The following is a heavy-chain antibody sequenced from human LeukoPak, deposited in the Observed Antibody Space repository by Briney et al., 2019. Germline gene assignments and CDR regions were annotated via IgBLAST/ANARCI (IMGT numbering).Heavy chain of an antibody. CDR1: GFTISSYS. CDR3: ARVNGDYFPD. V-gene: IGHV3-21*01. Sequence: GRSLRLSCAASGFTISSYSMNWVRQAPGKGLEWVSSISSSSSYIYYADSVKGRFTISRDNAKNSLYLQMNSLRAEDTAVYYCARVNGDYFPDWGQGTLVTVSS. D-gene: IGHD4-17*01. J-gene: IGHJ4*02. CDR2: ISSSSSYI.